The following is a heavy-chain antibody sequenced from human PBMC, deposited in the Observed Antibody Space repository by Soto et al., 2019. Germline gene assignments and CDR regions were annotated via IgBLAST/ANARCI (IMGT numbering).Heavy chain of an antibody. CDR1: GFTFSSYS. Sequence: GGSLRLSCAASGFTFSSYSMNWVRQAPGKGLEWVSSISSSSSYIYYADSVKGRFTIARDNAKNSLYLQMNSLRAEDTAVYYCARDRSVSLGDPRGFDYWGQGPLFTV. CDR3: ARDRSVSLGDPRGFDY. V-gene: IGHV3-21*01. J-gene: IGHJ4*02. CDR2: ISSSSSYI. D-gene: IGHD3-16*01.